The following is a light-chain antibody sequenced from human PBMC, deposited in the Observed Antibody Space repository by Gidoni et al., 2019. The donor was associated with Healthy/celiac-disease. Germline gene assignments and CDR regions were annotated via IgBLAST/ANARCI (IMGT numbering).Light chain of an antibody. CDR1: SGSIASNY. V-gene: IGLV6-57*02. J-gene: IGLJ3*02. CDR3: QSYDSSNPWV. Sequence: NFMLTQPHSVSESTGKTVTISCTGSSGSIASNYVQWYQQRPGSAPTTVIYEDNQRPSGVPDRFSGSIDSSSNSASLTISGLKTEDEADYYCQSYDSSNPWVFGGGTKLTVL. CDR2: EDN.